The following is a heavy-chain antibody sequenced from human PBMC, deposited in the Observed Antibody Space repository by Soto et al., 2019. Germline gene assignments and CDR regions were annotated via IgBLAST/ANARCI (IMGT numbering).Heavy chain of an antibody. CDR1: GYKFSTYW. CDR3: ARRGGFGELLSP. CDR2: IDPSDFYT. D-gene: IGHD3-10*01. Sequence: EVQLVQSGAEVKKPGESLRISCKGSGYKFSTYWITWVRQMPGKGLEWMGKIDPSDFYTKYSPSFEGHVTISVNKSISTAYLQWSSLKASDSAMYSCARRGGFGELLSPWGQGTLVTVSS. J-gene: IGHJ5*02. V-gene: IGHV5-10-1*01.